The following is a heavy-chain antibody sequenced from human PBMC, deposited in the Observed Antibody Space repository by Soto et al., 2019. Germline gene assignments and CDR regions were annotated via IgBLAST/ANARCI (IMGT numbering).Heavy chain of an antibody. CDR3: AASVVAATSPMYYYYGMDV. V-gene: IGHV1-3*01. CDR1: VYTFTSYA. D-gene: IGHD2-15*01. J-gene: IGHJ6*02. CDR2: INAGNGNT. Sequence: GASVKVSCKASVYTFTSYAMHWVRQAPGQRLEWMGWINAGNGNTKYSQKFQGRVTITRDTSASTAYMELSSLRSEDTAVYYCAASVVAATSPMYYYYGMDVWGQGTTVTVSS.